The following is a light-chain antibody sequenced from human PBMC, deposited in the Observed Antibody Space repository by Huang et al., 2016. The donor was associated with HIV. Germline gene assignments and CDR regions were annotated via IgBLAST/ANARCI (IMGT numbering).Light chain of an antibody. CDR1: QSVYSSSTSKDY. Sequence: DIIMTQSPDSLAVSLGGRATLNCRSSQSVYSSSTSKDYMAWFQPKPGQPPRLLLFWASTLEAGGPDRFTGSGSGTHFTLTSASLEAEDAAIYYCQQYYSSPQTFGQGTRVEVK. CDR3: QQYYSSPQT. CDR2: WAS. J-gene: IGKJ1*01. V-gene: IGKV4-1*01.